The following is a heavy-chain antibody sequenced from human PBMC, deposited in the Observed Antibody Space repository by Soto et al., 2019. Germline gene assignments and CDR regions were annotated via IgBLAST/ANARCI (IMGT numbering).Heavy chain of an antibody. CDR2: MGNDGITT. CDR3: AKEFQWELHAFDI. D-gene: IGHD1-26*01. CDR1: GFTFSTYG. Sequence: QVQLVESGGGVVQPGRSLRLSCAASGFTFSTYGMHWVRQAPGKGLEWVAVMGNDGITTFYADSVKGRFTISRDNSKNTLFLQMNILRADDTAVYYCAKEFQWELHAFDIWGQGTKVTVSS. J-gene: IGHJ3*02. V-gene: IGHV3-30*18.